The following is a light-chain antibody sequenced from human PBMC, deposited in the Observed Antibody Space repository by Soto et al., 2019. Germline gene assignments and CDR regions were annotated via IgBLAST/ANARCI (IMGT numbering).Light chain of an antibody. CDR1: QSVSSSY. V-gene: IGKV3-20*01. CDR2: GAS. CDR3: QQYGSSPPLT. J-gene: IGKJ4*01. Sequence: EIVLTQSPGTLSLSPGERATLSCRPSQSVSSSYLAWYQQKPGQAPRLLIYGASSRAAGIPDRFSGSGSGTDFALTISRLEPEDSAVYYCQQYGSSPPLTFGGGTKVDIK.